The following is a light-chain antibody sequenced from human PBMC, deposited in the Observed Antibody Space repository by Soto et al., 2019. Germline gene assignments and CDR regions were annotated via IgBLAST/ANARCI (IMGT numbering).Light chain of an antibody. V-gene: IGKV1-5*01. CDR3: QQYQSYS. CDR1: RSVTTW. CDR2: DAS. Sequence: DIQLTQSPSTLSAYVGDTVSITCRASRSVTTWLAWYQQIPGKAPKLLIHDASILKDGVPSRFSGSGSGTDFTLTISRLQPGDSATYYCQQYQSYSFGPGTRVEI. J-gene: IGKJ3*01.